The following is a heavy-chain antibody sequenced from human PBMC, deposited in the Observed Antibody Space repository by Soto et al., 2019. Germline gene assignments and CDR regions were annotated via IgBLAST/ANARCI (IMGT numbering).Heavy chain of an antibody. Sequence: QVQLVQSGAEVKKPGSSVKVSCKASGGTFSSYAISWVRQAPGQGLEWMGGIIPIFGTANYAQKFQGRVTITADESTSTAYMELSSLRSEDTAVYYCARDRDYYDSSGYYRGGFDYWGQGTLVTVSS. CDR3: ARDRDYYDSSGYYRGGFDY. V-gene: IGHV1-69*12. CDR1: GGTFSSYA. J-gene: IGHJ4*02. CDR2: IIPIFGTA. D-gene: IGHD3-22*01.